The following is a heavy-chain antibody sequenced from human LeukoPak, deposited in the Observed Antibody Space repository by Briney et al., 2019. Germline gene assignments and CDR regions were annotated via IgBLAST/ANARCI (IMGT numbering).Heavy chain of an antibody. CDR2: INSGGTTT. J-gene: IGHJ5*02. Sequence: GSLRLSCAASGFTFSTYWMHWVRQPPGKGLVWVSRINSGGTTTNYADSVKGRFTISRDNAKNTLYLQMNSLRGEDTAVYYCATSNWFDPWGQGTLVTVSS. CDR3: ATSNWFDP. CDR1: GFTFSTYW. D-gene: IGHD2-2*01. V-gene: IGHV3-74*01.